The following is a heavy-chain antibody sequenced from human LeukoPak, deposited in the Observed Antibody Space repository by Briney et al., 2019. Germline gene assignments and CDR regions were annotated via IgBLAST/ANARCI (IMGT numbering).Heavy chain of an antibody. CDR1: GGSFSGYY. V-gene: IGHV4-34*01. Sequence: SETLSLTCAVYGGSFSGYYWSWIRQPPGKGLEWIGEINHSGSTNYNPSLKSRVTISVDTSKNQFSLKLSSVTAADTAVYYCARDSRGYYDSGRWGQGTLVTVSS. CDR3: ARDSRGYYDSGR. D-gene: IGHD3-10*01. CDR2: INHSGST. J-gene: IGHJ4*02.